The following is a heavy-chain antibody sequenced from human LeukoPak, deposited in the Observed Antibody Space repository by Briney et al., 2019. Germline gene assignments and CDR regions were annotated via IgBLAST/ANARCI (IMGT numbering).Heavy chain of an antibody. CDR2: IIPIFLTP. CDR1: GGTFSSYA. J-gene: IGHJ4*02. CDR3: ARSGRSGFKRGFDF. Sequence: SVKVSCKASGGTFSSYAISWVRQAPGQGLEWLGGIIPIFLTPNYAQKFQGRVTITADESTSTAYMELSSLRSEDTAVYLCARSGRSGFKRGFDFWGQGALVTVSS. V-gene: IGHV1-69*13. D-gene: IGHD3-10*01.